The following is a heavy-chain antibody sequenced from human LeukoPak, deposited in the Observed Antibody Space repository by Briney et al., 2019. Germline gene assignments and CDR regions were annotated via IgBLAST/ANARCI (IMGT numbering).Heavy chain of an antibody. CDR2: INSDGSST. Sequence: GGSLRLSCAASGFTFSSYWMHWVRQAPGKGLVWVSRINSDGSSTSYADSVKGRFTISRDNAKNTLYLQMNSLRAEDTAVYYCARVPRGWEIDYWGQGTLVTVSS. CDR3: ARVPRGWEIDY. V-gene: IGHV3-74*01. CDR1: GFTFSSYW. J-gene: IGHJ4*02. D-gene: IGHD6-19*01.